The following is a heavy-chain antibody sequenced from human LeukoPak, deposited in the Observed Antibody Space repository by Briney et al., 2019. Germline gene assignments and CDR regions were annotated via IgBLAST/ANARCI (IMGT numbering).Heavy chain of an antibody. CDR3: ARTRMDFDS. J-gene: IGHJ4*02. V-gene: IGHV4-39*01. CDR2: IYGST. Sequence: PSETLSLTCTVSGGSISTTTYYWGWIRQPPGKGLEWIGSIYGSTYYNPSLKSRVTISVDTSKNQFSLKLNSMTAADTVVYYCARTRMDFDSWGQGILVTVSS. D-gene: IGHD1-14*01. CDR1: GGSISTTTYY.